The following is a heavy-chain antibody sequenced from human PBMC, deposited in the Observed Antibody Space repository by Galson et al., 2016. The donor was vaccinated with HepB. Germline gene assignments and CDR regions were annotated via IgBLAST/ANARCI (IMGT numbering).Heavy chain of an antibody. V-gene: IGHV3-21*01. J-gene: IGHJ3*02. CDR2: ISSSSAYV. CDR1: GFSISNYT. Sequence: SLRLSCAASGFSISNYTMNWVRQAPGKGLEWISYISSSSAYVDYADSVKGRFTISREKAKNSLYLQMNSLRAEDPAVYYCARDRSRFSSGYYTGARDVFAIWGQGTVVTCSS. D-gene: IGHD3-3*01. CDR3: ARDRSRFSSGYYTGARDVFAI.